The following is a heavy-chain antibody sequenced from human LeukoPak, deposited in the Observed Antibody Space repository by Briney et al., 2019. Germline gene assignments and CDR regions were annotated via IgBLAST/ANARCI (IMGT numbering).Heavy chain of an antibody. V-gene: IGHV3-7*01. Sequence: PGGSLRLSCAASGFTFSSYWMSWVRQAPGKGLEWVANIKQDGSEKYYVDSVKGRFTISRDNAKNSPYLQMNSLRAEDTAVYYCARLGYCSSTSCYVVGAFDIWGQGTMVTVSS. CDR1: GFTFSSYW. J-gene: IGHJ3*02. CDR3: ARLGYCSSTSCYVVGAFDI. D-gene: IGHD2-2*01. CDR2: IKQDGSEK.